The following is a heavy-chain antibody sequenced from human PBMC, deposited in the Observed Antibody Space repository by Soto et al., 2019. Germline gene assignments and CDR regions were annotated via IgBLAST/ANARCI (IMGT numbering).Heavy chain of an antibody. CDR3: ARHSLSWELLKYFDY. CDR2: IYYSGST. D-gene: IGHD1-26*01. CDR1: GGSISSSSYY. Sequence: SETLSLTCTVSGGSISSSSYYWGWIRQPPGKGLEWIGSIYYSGSTYYNPSLKSRVTISVDTSKNQFSLKLSSVTAADTAVYYCARHSLSWELLKYFDYWGQGTLVTVSS. V-gene: IGHV4-39*01. J-gene: IGHJ4*02.